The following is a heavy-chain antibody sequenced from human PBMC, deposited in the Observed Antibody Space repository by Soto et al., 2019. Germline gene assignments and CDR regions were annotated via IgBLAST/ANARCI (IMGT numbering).Heavy chain of an antibody. CDR2: IWYDGSNK. Sequence: GGSLRLSCAASGFTFSSYGMHWVRQAPGKGLEWVAVIWYDGSNKYYADSVKGRFTISRDNSKNTLYLQMNSLRAEDTAVYYCARGEQAYDILTGYYPPNNWFDPWGQGTLVTVYS. D-gene: IGHD3-9*01. CDR1: GFTFSSYG. V-gene: IGHV3-33*01. J-gene: IGHJ5*02. CDR3: ARGEQAYDILTGYYPPNNWFDP.